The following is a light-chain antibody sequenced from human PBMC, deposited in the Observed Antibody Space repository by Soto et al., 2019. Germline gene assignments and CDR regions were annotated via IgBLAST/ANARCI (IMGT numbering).Light chain of an antibody. CDR3: SSYTSSSTYV. CDR1: SSDVGAYDY. J-gene: IGLJ1*01. CDR2: EVS. Sequence: QSVLTQPPSASGSPGQSVTISCTGTSSDVGAYDYVSWYQQHPGKAPKLMIYEVSQRPSGVPDRFSGSKSGNTASLTISGLQAEDEGDYYCSSYTSSSTYVFGTGTKLTVL. V-gene: IGLV2-8*01.